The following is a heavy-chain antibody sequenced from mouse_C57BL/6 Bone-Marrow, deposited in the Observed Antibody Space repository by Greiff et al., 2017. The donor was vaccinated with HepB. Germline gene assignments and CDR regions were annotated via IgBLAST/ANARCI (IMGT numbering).Heavy chain of an antibody. CDR1: GFTFSDYG. CDR2: ISSGSSTI. Sequence: EVQLVESGGGLVKPGGSLKHSCAAPGFTFSDYGMHWVRPSQEKGLEWVAYISSGSSTIYYADTVKCRFTISRDNAKNTLFLQMTSLRSEDTFLYYCARPCVYDACFAHCCEGTLSTVSA. D-gene: IGHD2-12*01. CDR3: ARPCVYDACFAH. J-gene: IGHJ3*01. V-gene: IGHV5-17*01.